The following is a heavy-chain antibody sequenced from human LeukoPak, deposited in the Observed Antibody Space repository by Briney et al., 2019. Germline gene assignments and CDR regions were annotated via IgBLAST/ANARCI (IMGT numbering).Heavy chain of an antibody. CDR1: EFTFSNYA. CDR3: ARAKDFLNWFDP. CDR2: IYYSGST. Sequence: GSLRLSCAASEFTFSNYAMSWVRQAPGKGLEWIGYIYYSGSTNYNPSLKSRVTISVDTSKNQFSLKLSSVTAADTAVYYCARAKDFLNWFDPWGQGTLVTVSS. V-gene: IGHV4-59*01. D-gene: IGHD2-15*01. J-gene: IGHJ5*02.